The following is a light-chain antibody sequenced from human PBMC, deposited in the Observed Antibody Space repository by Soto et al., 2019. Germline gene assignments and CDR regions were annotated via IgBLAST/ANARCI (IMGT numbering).Light chain of an antibody. CDR2: DAS. CDR1: QTISSW. V-gene: IGKV1-5*01. J-gene: IGKJ1*01. Sequence: IPMTPSPSTLSGSVGDRVTIPFRASQTISSWLAWYQQKPGKAPKLLIYDASTLENGVPSRFSGSGSGTEFTLTISSLQPDDCATYYCQEYSFYWTVGQGTKVDIK. CDR3: QEYSFYWT.